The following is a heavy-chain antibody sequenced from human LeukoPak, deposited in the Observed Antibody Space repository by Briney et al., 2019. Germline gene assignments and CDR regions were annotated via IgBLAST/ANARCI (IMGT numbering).Heavy chain of an antibody. V-gene: IGHV4-34*01. D-gene: IGHD6-13*01. CDR1: GGSFSGYY. J-gene: IGHJ4*02. CDR3: ARRGRIAAAGYFDY. CDR2: INHSGST. Sequence: SETLSLTCAVYGGSFSGYYWSWIRQPPGKGLAWIGEINHSGSTNYNPSLKSRVTISVDTSKNQFSLKLSSVTAADTAVYYCARRGRIAAAGYFDYWGQGTLVTVSS.